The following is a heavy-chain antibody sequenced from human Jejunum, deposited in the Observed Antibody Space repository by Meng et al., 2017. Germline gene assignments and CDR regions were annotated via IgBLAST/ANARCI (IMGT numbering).Heavy chain of an antibody. CDR1: GFIFTNYD. V-gene: IGHV3-23*01. Sequence: DVQRLESGGGLIQPGGSLRLSCAASGFIFTNYDMSWVRQAPGKGPEWVSTVTIDGATHYADSVKGRFTISRDNSKNTLFLQMNSLRVEDTAIYYCAKELANARPFDYWGQETLVTVSS. CDR3: AKELANARPFDY. D-gene: IGHD2-2*01. CDR2: VTIDGAT. J-gene: IGHJ4*02.